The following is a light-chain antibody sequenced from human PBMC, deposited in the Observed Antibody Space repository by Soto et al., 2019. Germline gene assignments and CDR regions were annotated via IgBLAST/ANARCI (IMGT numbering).Light chain of an antibody. CDR3: QQRSNWLT. CDR1: QSVSSSY. V-gene: IGKV3D-20*02. CDR2: GAS. Sequence: EIVMTQSPATLSVSPGERATLSCRASQSVSSSYLAWYQQKPGQAPRLLIYGASNRATGIPARFSGSGSGTDFTLTISSLEPEDFAVYYCQQRSNWLTFGGGTKVDIK. J-gene: IGKJ4*01.